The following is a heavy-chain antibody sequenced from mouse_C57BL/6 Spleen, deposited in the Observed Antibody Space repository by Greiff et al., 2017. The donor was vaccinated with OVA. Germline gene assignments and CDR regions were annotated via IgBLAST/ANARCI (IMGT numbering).Heavy chain of an antibody. CDR3: ARDRDYDGFAY. V-gene: IGHV3-6*01. D-gene: IGHD2-4*01. CDR1: GYSITSGYY. Sequence: EVQLQQSGPGLVKPSQSLSLTCSVTGYSITSGYYWNWIRQFPGNKLEWMGYISYDGSNNYNPSLKNRISITRDTSKNQFFLKLNSVTTEDTATYYCARDRDYDGFAYWGQGTLVTVSA. J-gene: IGHJ3*01. CDR2: ISYDGSN.